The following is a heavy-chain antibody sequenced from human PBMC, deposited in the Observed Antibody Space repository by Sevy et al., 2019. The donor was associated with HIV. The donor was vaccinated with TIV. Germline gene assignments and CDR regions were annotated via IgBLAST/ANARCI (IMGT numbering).Heavy chain of an antibody. CDR1: GGSITSLY. CDR2: IYYNGHI. D-gene: IGHD1-26*01. Sequence: SETLSLTCTVSGGSITSLYWNWIRQPPGKGLEWIANIYYNGHINYNPSLKSRVTISLDTYKNQFSLRLSLVTAADTAMYYCAGENAWGRGYSWGQGTLVTVSS. CDR3: AGENAWGRGYS. J-gene: IGHJ4*02. V-gene: IGHV4-59*08.